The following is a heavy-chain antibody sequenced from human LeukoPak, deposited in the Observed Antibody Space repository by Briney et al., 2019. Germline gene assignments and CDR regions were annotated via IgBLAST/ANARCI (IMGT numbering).Heavy chain of an antibody. CDR3: ARDPSILTGYSPPDY. D-gene: IGHD3-9*01. Sequence: GGSLRLSCAVSGFTFSSYLMHWVRQAPGKGLVWVSRINSDGSSTSYADSVKGRFTISRDNAKNTLYLQMNSLRAEDTAVYYCARDPSILTGYSPPDYWGQGTLVTVSS. CDR1: GFTFSSYL. CDR2: INSDGSST. V-gene: IGHV3-74*01. J-gene: IGHJ4*02.